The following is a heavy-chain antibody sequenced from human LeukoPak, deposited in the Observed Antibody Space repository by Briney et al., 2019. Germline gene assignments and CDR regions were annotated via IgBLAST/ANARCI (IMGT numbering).Heavy chain of an antibody. CDR1: GFTFSSA. CDR3: AKGSSGTYSRIYFDY. V-gene: IGHV3-23*01. D-gene: IGHD1-26*01. Sequence: GGSLRLSCAASGFTFSSAMSWVRQAPGKGLDWGSVISASGDTTYYADSVKGRFTISRDNSKNTLYLQMNSLRAEDTALYYCAKGSSGTYSRIYFDYWGQGTLVTVSS. J-gene: IGHJ4*02. CDR2: ISASGDTT.